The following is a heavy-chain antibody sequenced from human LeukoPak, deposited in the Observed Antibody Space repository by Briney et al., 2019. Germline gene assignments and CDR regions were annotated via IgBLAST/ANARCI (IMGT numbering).Heavy chain of an antibody. J-gene: IGHJ3*02. Sequence: PGGSLRLSCAASGFTFSSYSMNWVRQAPGKGLEWVSYISSSGSTIYYADSVKGRFAISRDNAKNSLYLQMNSLRAEDTAVYYCAREGGNYYDSSGYYSGNAFDIWGQGTMVTVSS. CDR2: ISSSGSTI. V-gene: IGHV3-48*04. D-gene: IGHD3-22*01. CDR3: AREGGNYYDSSGYYSGNAFDI. CDR1: GFTFSSYS.